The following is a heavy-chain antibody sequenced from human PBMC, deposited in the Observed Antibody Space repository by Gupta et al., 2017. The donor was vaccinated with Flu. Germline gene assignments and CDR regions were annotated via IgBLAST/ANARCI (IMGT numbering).Heavy chain of an antibody. V-gene: IGHV3-23*01. CDR2: ISGTGERP. D-gene: IGHD3-10*01. J-gene: IGHJ4*02. Sequence: GPHAPASALNWVVVISGTGERPYDADSVKGDFTISRDNSKNTLYLQINSLRVEDTAIYHCARGSSMFRGMHLFDYLGQGTLVAVSS. CDR3: ARGSSMFRGMHLFDY.